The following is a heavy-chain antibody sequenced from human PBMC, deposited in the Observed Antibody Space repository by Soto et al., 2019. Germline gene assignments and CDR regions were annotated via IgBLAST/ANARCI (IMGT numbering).Heavy chain of an antibody. V-gene: IGHV3-23*01. CDR2: ISFNGGVI. CDR1: GFVFRNLT. D-gene: IGHD3-10*01. Sequence: DVQLLESGGGVVQPGGSLRLSCAASGFVFRNLTMNWVRQAPGKGLEYVAIISFNGGVIFDADSVRGRFTISRDNAKNILYLDMTNLRPEDSGVYYCAKIMIQGVWVDALDVWGRGTTVTVS. CDR3: AKIMIQGVWVDALDV. J-gene: IGHJ6*02.